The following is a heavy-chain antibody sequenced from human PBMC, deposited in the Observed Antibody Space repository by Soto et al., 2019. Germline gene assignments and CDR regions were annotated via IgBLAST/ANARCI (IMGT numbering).Heavy chain of an antibody. CDR1: GGTLSSYA. D-gene: IGHD3-10*01. V-gene: IGHV1-69*17. CDR3: AKARGYGSGRNNHYYGMDV. CDR2: INPIFNIP. Sequence: QVHLVQSGSEVRKPGSSVKVSCKDSGGTLSSYAITWVRLAPGQGLEWMGGINPIFNIPDYAQKFQGRVSITADKATSTAYMELSNLRPEDTAIYYCAKARGYGSGRNNHYYGMDVWGQGTTVTVSS. J-gene: IGHJ6*02.